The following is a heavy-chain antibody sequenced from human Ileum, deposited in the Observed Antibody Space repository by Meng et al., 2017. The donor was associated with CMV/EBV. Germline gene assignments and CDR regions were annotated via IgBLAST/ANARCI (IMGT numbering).Heavy chain of an antibody. Sequence: QLQLVQSGSELKNPGASVKVPCRASGYNFTSNNVIWVRQAPGQRPEWMGWIDTNTGNPTYAQGFTGRFVFSLDISVSTTYLQISSLKAEDTAVYYCARDGLSGRYFDYWGQGTLVTVSS. CDR3: ARDGLSGRYFDY. CDR1: GYNFTSNN. D-gene: IGHD1-26*01. V-gene: IGHV7-4-1*02. CDR2: IDTNTGNP. J-gene: IGHJ4*02.